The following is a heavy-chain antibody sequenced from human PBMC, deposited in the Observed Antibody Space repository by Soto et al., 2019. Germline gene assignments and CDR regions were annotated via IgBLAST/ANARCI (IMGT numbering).Heavy chain of an antibody. J-gene: IGHJ4*02. Sequence: EVQLVESGGGLVQPGGSLRLSCAASGFTFSSYWMHWVRQAPGKGLMWVSRINSDGSSTTYADSVKGRFTISRDNAKNTLYLQMNSLRAEDTAVYYCARVETCSSTSCYSVFDYWGQGTLVTVSS. V-gene: IGHV3-74*03. D-gene: IGHD2-2*01. CDR3: ARVETCSSTSCYSVFDY. CDR2: INSDGSST. CDR1: GFTFSSYW.